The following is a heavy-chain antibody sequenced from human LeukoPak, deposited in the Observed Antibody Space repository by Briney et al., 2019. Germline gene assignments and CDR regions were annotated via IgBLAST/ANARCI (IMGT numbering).Heavy chain of an antibody. J-gene: IGHJ6*03. CDR1: GFTFSSYG. D-gene: IGHD3-16*02. CDR2: ISGSGGST. CDR3: AKSDYVWGSYRSSYYYYYMDV. Sequence: GGTLRLSCAASGFTFSSYGMSWVRQAPGKGLEWVSAISGSGGSTYYADSVKGRFTISRDNSKNTLYLQMNSLRAEDTAVYYCAKSDYVWGSYRSSYYYYYMDVWGKGTTVTISS. V-gene: IGHV3-23*01.